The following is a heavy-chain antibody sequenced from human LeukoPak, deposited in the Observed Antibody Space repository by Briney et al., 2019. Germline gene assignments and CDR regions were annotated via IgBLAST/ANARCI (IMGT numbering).Heavy chain of an antibody. D-gene: IGHD1-20*01. Sequence: GGSLRLSCAASGFTFSTYNMNWVRQAPGKGLEWVSYISKSSSTIYYADSVKGRFTISRDNAKNSPYLQMSSLRDEDTAVYYCARDPIIGTSDYWGQGTLVTVS. CDR1: GFTFSTYN. J-gene: IGHJ4*02. CDR2: ISKSSSTI. V-gene: IGHV3-48*02. CDR3: ARDPIIGTSDY.